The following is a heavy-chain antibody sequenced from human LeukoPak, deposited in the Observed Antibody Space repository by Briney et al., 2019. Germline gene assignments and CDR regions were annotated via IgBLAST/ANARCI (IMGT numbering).Heavy chain of an antibody. CDR3: ARGPSDLMASRGTFDKRRFDY. Sequence: SETLSLTCAVYGGSFSGYYWSWIRQPPGKGLEWIGEINHSGSTNYNPSLKSRVTISVDTSKNQFSLKLSSVTAADTAVYYCARGPSDLMASRGTFDKRRFDYWGQGTLVTVSS. CDR2: INHSGST. D-gene: IGHD3-16*01. CDR1: GGSFSGYY. V-gene: IGHV4-34*01. J-gene: IGHJ4*02.